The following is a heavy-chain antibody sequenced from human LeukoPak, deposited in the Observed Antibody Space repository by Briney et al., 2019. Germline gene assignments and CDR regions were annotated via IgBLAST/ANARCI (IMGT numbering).Heavy chain of an antibody. CDR2: ISAYNGNT. Sequence: ASVKVSCKASGYTFTSYGISWVRQAPGQGLEWMGWISAYNGNTNYAQKLQGRVTMTTDASTSTAYMELRSLRSDDTAVYYCARTDYAIFGVVISGYFDYWGQGTLVTVSS. D-gene: IGHD3-3*01. J-gene: IGHJ4*02. CDR3: ARTDYAIFGVVISGYFDY. V-gene: IGHV1-18*01. CDR1: GYTFTSYG.